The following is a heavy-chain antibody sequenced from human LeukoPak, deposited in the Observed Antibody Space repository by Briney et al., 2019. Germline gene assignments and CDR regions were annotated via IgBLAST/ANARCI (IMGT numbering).Heavy chain of an antibody. CDR1: GFTFSGYW. CDR3: ASLSDTAMVRLDY. D-gene: IGHD5-18*01. J-gene: IGHJ4*02. CDR2: INNDGSST. V-gene: IGHV3-74*01. Sequence: GGSLRLSCAASGFTFSGYWMHWVRQAPVKGLVWVSRINNDGSSTRYADAVQGRFTISRDNAKNTLYLQMNSLRAEDTAVYYCASLSDTAMVRLDYWGQGTLVTVSS.